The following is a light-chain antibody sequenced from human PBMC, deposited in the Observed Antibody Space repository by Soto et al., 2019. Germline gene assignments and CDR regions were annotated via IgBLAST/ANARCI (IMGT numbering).Light chain of an antibody. CDR1: QSIANE. CDR3: QHRIDWWT. CDR2: AAS. J-gene: IGKJ1*01. Sequence: ALHMIQTPYSLSSPLGDGVTITCRASQSIANELGWYQQKPGKAPKLLINAASSLQSGVPSRFSGSGSGTAFTLTISSLQPEDFAVYYCQHRIDWWTFGQGTKVDI. V-gene: IGKV1-6*01.